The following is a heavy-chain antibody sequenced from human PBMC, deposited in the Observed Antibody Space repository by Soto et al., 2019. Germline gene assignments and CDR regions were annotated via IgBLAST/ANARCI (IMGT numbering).Heavy chain of an antibody. V-gene: IGHV3-64D*08. CDR3: VSVKGAFHE. J-gene: IGHJ4*02. CDR2: ISSNGGTT. CDR1: GFTFSSYA. D-gene: IGHD3-16*01. Sequence: GGSLRLSCSASGFTFSSYAMNWVRQAPGKGLQYVSAISSNGGTTYYADSVKGRFTISRDNSKNTVYLQMSRLRDEDTAVYYCVSVKGAFHEWGQGTLVTVSS.